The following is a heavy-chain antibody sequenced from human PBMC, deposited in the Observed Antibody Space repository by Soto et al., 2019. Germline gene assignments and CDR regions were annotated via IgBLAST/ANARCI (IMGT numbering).Heavy chain of an antibody. CDR2: ISWNSGSI. CDR3: AKDIKSIAAAGVDY. D-gene: IGHD6-13*01. J-gene: IGHJ4*02. Sequence: GGSLRLSCAASGFTFDDYAMHWVRQAPGKGLEWVSGISWNSGSIGYADSVKGRFTISRDNAKNSLYLQMNSLRAEDTALYYCAKDIKSIAAAGVDYWGQGTLVTVSS. CDR1: GFTFDDYA. V-gene: IGHV3-9*01.